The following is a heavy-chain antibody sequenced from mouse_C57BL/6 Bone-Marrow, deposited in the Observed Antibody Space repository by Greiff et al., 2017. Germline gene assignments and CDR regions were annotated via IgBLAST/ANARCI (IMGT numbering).Heavy chain of an antibody. Sequence: QVQLQQPGAELVKPGASVKLSCKASGYTFTSYWMQWVKQRPGQGLEWIGEIDPSDRYTNYNQKFKGKATLTVDTSSSTAYMQLSSLTSEDSAVYYCARSVDYGSCSLNWYFDVWGTGTAVTVSS. V-gene: IGHV1-50*01. D-gene: IGHD1-1*01. CDR3: ARSVDYGSCSLNWYFDV. CDR1: GYTFTSYW. CDR2: IDPSDRYT. J-gene: IGHJ1*03.